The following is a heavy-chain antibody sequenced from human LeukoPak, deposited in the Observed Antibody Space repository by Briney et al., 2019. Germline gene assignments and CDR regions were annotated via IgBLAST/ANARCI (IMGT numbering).Heavy chain of an antibody. Sequence: PGGSLRLSCAASGFTFSSYSMNWVRQAPGKGLEWVSSISSSSSYIYYADSVKGRFTISRDNAKNSLYLQMNSLRAEDTAVYYCARDNLYYDILTGYYNLDYWGQGTLVTVSS. CDR2: ISSSSSYI. CDR1: GFTFSSYS. J-gene: IGHJ4*02. CDR3: ARDNLYYDILTGYYNLDY. D-gene: IGHD3-9*01. V-gene: IGHV3-21*01.